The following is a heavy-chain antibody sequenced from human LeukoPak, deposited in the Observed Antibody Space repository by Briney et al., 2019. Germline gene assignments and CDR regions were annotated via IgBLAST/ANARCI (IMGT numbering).Heavy chain of an antibody. CDR1: GFTFASYG. CDR3: EYGPPSALVPNYILFDP. Sequence: PGGTLRLSCAASGFTFASYGMSWFRQNAGKGLQGISAISWTGENTYYAVSMKGRVTISRDNSKNTVYLKMNSLRAADTAGYYCEYGPPSALVPNYILFDPYGQGTLVTVSS. J-gene: IGHJ5*02. CDR2: ISWTGENT. D-gene: IGHD2-2*01. V-gene: IGHV3-23*01.